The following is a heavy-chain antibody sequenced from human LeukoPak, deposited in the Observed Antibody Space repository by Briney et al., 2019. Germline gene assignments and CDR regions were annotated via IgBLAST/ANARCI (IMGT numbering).Heavy chain of an antibody. J-gene: IGHJ4*02. D-gene: IGHD6-19*01. CDR2: INPSGGST. CDR3: ASSCPGIAVAGLRELGWPFDY. V-gene: IGHV1-46*01. Sequence: ASVKVSCKASGYTFTSYGISWVRQAPGQGLEWMGIINPSGGSTSYAQKFQGRVTMTRDTSTSTVYMELSSLRSEDTAVYYCASSCPGIAVAGLRELGWPFDYWGQGTLVTVSS. CDR1: GYTFTSYG.